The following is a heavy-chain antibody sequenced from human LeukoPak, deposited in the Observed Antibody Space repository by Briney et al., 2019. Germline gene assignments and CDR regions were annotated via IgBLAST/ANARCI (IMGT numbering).Heavy chain of an antibody. CDR3: AKAKGMTTVDYNWFDP. J-gene: IGHJ5*02. CDR1: GFTFSSYW. V-gene: IGHV3-23*01. CDR2: ISGSGGST. Sequence: GGSLRLSYAASGFTFSSYWMSWVRQAPGKGLEWVSAISGSGGSTYYADSVKGRFTISRDNSKNTLYLQMNSLRAEDTAVYYCAKAKGMTTVDYNWFDPWGQGTLVTVSS. D-gene: IGHD4-23*01.